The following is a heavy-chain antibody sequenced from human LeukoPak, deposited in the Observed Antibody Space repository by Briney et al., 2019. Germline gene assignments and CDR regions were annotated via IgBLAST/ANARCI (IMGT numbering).Heavy chain of an antibody. Sequence: GGSLRLSCAASEFTYGMNWVRQAPGKGLECASAISSSGSNTYYADSVKGRFTISRDNSKNTLYLQMNSLRAEDTAVYYCARASDSSGYCLDYWGQGTLVTVSS. CDR1: EFTYG. CDR2: ISSSGSNT. J-gene: IGHJ4*02. CDR3: ARASDSSGYCLDY. D-gene: IGHD3-22*01. V-gene: IGHV3-23*01.